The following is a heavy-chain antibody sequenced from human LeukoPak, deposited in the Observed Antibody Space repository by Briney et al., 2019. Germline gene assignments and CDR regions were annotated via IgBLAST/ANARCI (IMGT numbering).Heavy chain of an antibody. CDR1: GYTFTGYY. J-gene: IGHJ6*02. CDR2: INPNSGGT. V-gene: IGHV1-2*02. Sequence: VASVKVSCKASGYTFTGYYMHWVRQAPGQGLEWMGWINPNSGGTNYAQKFQGRVTMARDTSISTAYMELSRLRSDDTAVYYCAIAVAGTYYYYGMDVWGQGTTVTVSS. CDR3: AIAVAGTYYYYGMDV. D-gene: IGHD6-19*01.